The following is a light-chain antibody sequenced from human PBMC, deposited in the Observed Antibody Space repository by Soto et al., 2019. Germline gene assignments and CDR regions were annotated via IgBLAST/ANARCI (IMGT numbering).Light chain of an antibody. Sequence: SKLTQTASSLSASVGDRVTITCQASQNINNYLNWYQQKPGKAPKLLIYDASSLEVGVPSRFSGSGSGTEFTLTISSLQPDDFATYYCHHYTRAFGQGTKVDIK. J-gene: IGKJ1*01. V-gene: IGKV1-5*01. CDR3: HHYTRA. CDR1: QNINNY. CDR2: DAS.